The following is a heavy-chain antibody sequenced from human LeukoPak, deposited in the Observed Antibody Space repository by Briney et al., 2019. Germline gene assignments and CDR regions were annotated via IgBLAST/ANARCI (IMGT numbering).Heavy chain of an antibody. J-gene: IGHJ5*02. CDR2: ISGSGGIT. CDR1: GFTFSSDA. Sequence: SGGSLRLSCAASGFTFSSDAMSWVPQAPEKGLEWVSGISGSGGITYYADAVKGRFTISREKSRSTQCLQKSSLRAEDTGVCYCAKVDSSSSRGSFDPWGQGTLVTVSS. D-gene: IGHD6-6*01. V-gene: IGHV3-23*01. CDR3: AKVDSSSSRGSFDP.